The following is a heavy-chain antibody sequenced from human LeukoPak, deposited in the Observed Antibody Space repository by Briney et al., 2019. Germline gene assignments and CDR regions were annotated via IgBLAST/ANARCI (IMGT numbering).Heavy chain of an antibody. Sequence: SETLSLTCTVSGGSISSYYWNWIRQPPGKGLEWIGYIYYSGSTNYNPSLKSRVTISVDTSKNQFSLKLSSVTAADTAVYYCARAFYPGYYSYMAVWGKGTTVTVPS. J-gene: IGHJ6*03. CDR1: GGSISSYY. CDR3: ARAFYPGYYSYMAV. D-gene: IGHD3-3*02. V-gene: IGHV4-59*01. CDR2: IYYSGST.